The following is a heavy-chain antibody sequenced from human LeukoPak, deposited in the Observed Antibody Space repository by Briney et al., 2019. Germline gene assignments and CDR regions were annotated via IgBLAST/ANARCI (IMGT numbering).Heavy chain of an antibody. CDR2: IYYGGTT. Sequence: SETLSLTCTVSGGSITTTTSYWGWLRQPPGKGLEWIGSIYYGGTTFYNPSLKSRVTISVDTSKNQFSLNLSSVTATDTAVYYCARFRYSSGWFDYWGQGMLVTVSS. CDR3: ARFRYSSGWFDY. D-gene: IGHD6-19*01. J-gene: IGHJ4*02. CDR1: GGSITTTTSY. V-gene: IGHV4-39*01.